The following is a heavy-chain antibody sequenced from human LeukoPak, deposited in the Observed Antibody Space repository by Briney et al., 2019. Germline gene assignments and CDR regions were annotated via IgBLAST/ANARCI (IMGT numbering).Heavy chain of an antibody. CDR2: IIPIFGTA. CDR3: ARFIAAAGTPFGFDI. Sequence: ASVKVSCKASGGTFSGYAISWVRQAPGQGLEWMGRIIPIFGTANYAQKFQGRVTITTDESTSTAYMELSSLRSEDTAVYYCARFIAAAGTPFGFDIWGQGTMVTVSS. V-gene: IGHV1-69*05. D-gene: IGHD6-13*01. J-gene: IGHJ3*02. CDR1: GGTFSGYA.